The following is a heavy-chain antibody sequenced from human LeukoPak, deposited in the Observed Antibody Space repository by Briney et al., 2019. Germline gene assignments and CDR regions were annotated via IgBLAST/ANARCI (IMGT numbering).Heavy chain of an antibody. Sequence: ASVKVSCKASGYTFTGYYMHWVRQAPGQGLEWMGWINPNSGGTNYAQKFQGRVTMTRDTSISTAYMELSRLRSDDTAVYYCARGPITMIVVDPDFDYWGQGTLVTVSS. V-gene: IGHV1-2*02. J-gene: IGHJ4*02. CDR3: ARGPITMIVVDPDFDY. D-gene: IGHD3-22*01. CDR1: GYTFTGYY. CDR2: INPNSGGT.